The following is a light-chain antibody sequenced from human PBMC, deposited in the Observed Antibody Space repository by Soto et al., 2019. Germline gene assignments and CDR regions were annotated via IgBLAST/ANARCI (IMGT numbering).Light chain of an antibody. CDR2: EVS. V-gene: IGLV2-14*01. CDR3: SSYTTTTAWV. Sequence: QSALTQPASVSGSPGQSITISCXXXXXDVGAYRYVSWFQQHPGRAPKLIIYEVSNRPSGVSDRFSGSKSGNTASLTISGLKAEDEADYHCSSYTTTTAWVFGGGTKLTVL. J-gene: IGLJ3*02. CDR1: XXDVGAYRY.